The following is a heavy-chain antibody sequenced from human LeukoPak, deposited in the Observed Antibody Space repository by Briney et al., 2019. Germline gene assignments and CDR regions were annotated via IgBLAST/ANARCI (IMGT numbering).Heavy chain of an antibody. CDR2: IYTSGST. CDR1: GGSISSYY. V-gene: IGHV4-4*07. Sequence: SETLSLTCTVSGGSISSYYWSWIRQPAGKGLEWIGRIYTSGSTNYNPSLKSRVTMSVDTSKNQSSLKLSSVTAADTAVYYCARDTPHSSGWYGNWFDPWGQGTLVTVSS. D-gene: IGHD6-19*01. J-gene: IGHJ5*02. CDR3: ARDTPHSSGWYGNWFDP.